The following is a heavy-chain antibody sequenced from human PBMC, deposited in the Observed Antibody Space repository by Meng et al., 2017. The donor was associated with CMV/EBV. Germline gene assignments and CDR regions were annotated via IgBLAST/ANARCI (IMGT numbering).Heavy chain of an antibody. CDR2: IVPIFGTT. V-gene: IGHV1-69*05. CDR3: ARSSQWLLPNLDH. CDR1: GGTFSSYA. D-gene: IGHD6-19*01. Sequence: SVKVSCKTSGGTFSSYAFIWVRQAPGQGLEWMAGIVPIFGTTGYAQKFQGRVTLTTDESTSTAYMELSSLTSEDTAVYYCARSSQWLLPNLDHWGQGTLVTVSS. J-gene: IGHJ4*02.